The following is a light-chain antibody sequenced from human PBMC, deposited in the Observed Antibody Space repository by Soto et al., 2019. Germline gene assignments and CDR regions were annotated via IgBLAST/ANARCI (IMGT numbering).Light chain of an antibody. Sequence: QSVLTQPPSASGSPGQSVTISCTGTSSDVGGYNSVSWYQQHPGKAPKVIIYEVTKRPSGVPDRFSGSKSGNTASLTVSGLQAEDDADYYCSSYAGSNNVLFGRGTKVTVL. CDR3: SSYAGSNNVL. V-gene: IGLV2-8*01. CDR2: EVT. J-gene: IGLJ3*02. CDR1: SSDVGGYNS.